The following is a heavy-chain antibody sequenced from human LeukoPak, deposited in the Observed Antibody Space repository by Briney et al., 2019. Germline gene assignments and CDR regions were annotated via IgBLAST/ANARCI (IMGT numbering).Heavy chain of an antibody. Sequence: ASVKVSCKASGYTFTGSYIHWVRQAPGHGLEWMGWINPNTGDTNYAQKFQGRVTMTRDTSISTAYMELSRLRSDDTAVYYCARDLTPGSGSLYFDYWDQGTLVTVSS. J-gene: IGHJ4*02. CDR1: GYTFTGSY. CDR2: INPNTGDT. CDR3: ARDLTPGSGSLYFDY. D-gene: IGHD3-10*01. V-gene: IGHV1-2*02.